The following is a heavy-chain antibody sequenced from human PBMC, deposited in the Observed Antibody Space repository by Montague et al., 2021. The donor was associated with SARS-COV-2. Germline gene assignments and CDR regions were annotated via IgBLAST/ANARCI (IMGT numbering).Heavy chain of an antibody. CDR2: INHSGST. CDR3: ARGSVDIVVVVAATPPYFDY. D-gene: IGHD2-15*01. Sequence: SETPSLTCAVYGGSFSGYYWSWIRQPPGKGLEWIGEINHSGSTNYNPSLKSRVTISVDTSKNQFSLKLSSVTAADTAVYYCARGSVDIVVVVAATPPYFDYWGQGTLVTVSS. CDR1: GGSFSGYY. V-gene: IGHV4-34*01. J-gene: IGHJ4*02.